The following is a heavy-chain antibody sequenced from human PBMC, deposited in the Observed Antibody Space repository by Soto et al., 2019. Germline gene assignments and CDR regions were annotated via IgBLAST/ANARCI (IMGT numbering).Heavy chain of an antibody. CDR1: GFTFSNYA. V-gene: IGHV3-23*01. CDR3: AKDSGVTAWKDYFDY. J-gene: IGHJ4*02. Sequence: GSLRLSCAASGFTFSNYAMTWVRQAPGKGLEWVSGISGSGGSTYYTESVKGRFTISRDNSKNTLYLQMNSLRAEDTAVYYCAKDSGVTAWKDYFDYWGQGTLVTVSS. CDR2: ISGSGGST. D-gene: IGHD6-13*01.